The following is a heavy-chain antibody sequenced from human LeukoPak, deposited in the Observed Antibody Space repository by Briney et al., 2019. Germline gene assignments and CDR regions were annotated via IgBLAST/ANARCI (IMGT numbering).Heavy chain of an antibody. D-gene: IGHD3-22*01. J-gene: IGHJ4*02. Sequence: GGSLRLSCAASGFTFSSYAMTWVRQAPGKGLECVSGISGSGISTYYADSVKGRFTISRDNSKNTLYLQMNSLRAEDTAVYYCAKPGAYYDSSGYWDYWGQGTLVTVSS. CDR3: AKPGAYYDSSGYWDY. V-gene: IGHV3-23*01. CDR1: GFTFSSYA. CDR2: ISGSGIST.